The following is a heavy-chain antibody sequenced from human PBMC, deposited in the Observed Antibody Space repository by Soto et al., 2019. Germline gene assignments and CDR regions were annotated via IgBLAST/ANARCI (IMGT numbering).Heavy chain of an antibody. Sequence: GGSLRLSCAASGFTFSSYSMNWVRQAPGKGLEWVSSISSSSSYIYYADSVKGRFTISRGNAKNSLYLQMNSLRAEDTAVYYCARDPGDFWSGYYNYYGMDVWGQGTTVTVSS. J-gene: IGHJ6*02. CDR2: ISSSSSYI. V-gene: IGHV3-21*01. CDR3: ARDPGDFWSGYYNYYGMDV. CDR1: GFTFSSYS. D-gene: IGHD3-3*01.